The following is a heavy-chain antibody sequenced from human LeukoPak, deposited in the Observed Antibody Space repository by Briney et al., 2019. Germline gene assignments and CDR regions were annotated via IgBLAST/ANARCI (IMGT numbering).Heavy chain of an antibody. Sequence: GGSLRLSCAASGFTFSSYAMHWVRQAPGKGLEWVAVISYDGSNKYYADSVKGRFTISRDNSKNTLYLQMNSLRAEDTAVYYCARLPGIAVAAPDYWGQEPWSPSPQ. CDR1: GFTFSSYA. D-gene: IGHD6-19*01. CDR2: ISYDGSNK. J-gene: IGHJ4*01. V-gene: IGHV3-30-3*01. CDR3: ARLPGIAVAAPDY.